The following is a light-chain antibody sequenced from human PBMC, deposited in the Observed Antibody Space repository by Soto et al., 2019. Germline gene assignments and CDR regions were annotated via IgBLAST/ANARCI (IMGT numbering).Light chain of an antibody. Sequence: EIVLTQSSATLSLSPGERATLSCRASQSVTSNALVWYQQKPGQAPRLLIYGVSSRATGIPDRFSGSGSGTDFTLTISSLEPEDFAVYYCQQRSKWPLTFGGGTKVEIK. V-gene: IGKV3-11*01. J-gene: IGKJ4*01. CDR2: GVS. CDR3: QQRSKWPLT. CDR1: QSVTSN.